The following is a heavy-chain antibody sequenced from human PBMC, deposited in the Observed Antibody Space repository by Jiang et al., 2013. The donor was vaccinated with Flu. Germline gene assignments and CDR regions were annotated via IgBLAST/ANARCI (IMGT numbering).Heavy chain of an antibody. CDR1: GFTFDDYL. V-gene: IGHV3-49*05. Sequence: VQLLESGGGLVKPGRSLRLSCTASGFTFDDYLMSWFRQAPGKGLEWVGFIRSKAYDVTTEYAASVKGRFTISRDDSKSIAYLQMNSLQIEDTAVYYCTRRQGPRITDFGVVTHDAFDLWGQGQWSPSPQ. CDR3: TRRQGPRITDFGVVTHDAFDL. CDR2: IRSKAYDVTT. J-gene: IGHJ3*01. D-gene: IGHD3-3*01.